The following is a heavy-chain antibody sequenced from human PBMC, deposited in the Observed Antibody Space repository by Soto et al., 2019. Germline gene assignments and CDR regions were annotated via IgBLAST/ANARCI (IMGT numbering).Heavy chain of an antibody. V-gene: IGHV3-7*04. D-gene: IGHD2-2*01. CDR3: ARDDWGPALF. J-gene: IGHJ4*02. CDR2: INHNGREK. CDR1: GFTFSGLW. Sequence: EAQLVESGGGLVQPGGSLRLSCAASGFTFSGLWLSWVRQAPGKGLEWVANINHNGREKYYVDSVKGRFTISRDDAKNSLYLQMTSLRAEDTAVYYCARDDWGPALFWGQGTLVTVSS.